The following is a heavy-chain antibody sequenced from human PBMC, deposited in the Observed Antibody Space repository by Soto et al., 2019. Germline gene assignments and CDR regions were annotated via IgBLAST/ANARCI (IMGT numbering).Heavy chain of an antibody. J-gene: IGHJ6*03. Sequence: PGGSLRLSCAASGFTFRTSAMSWVRRAPGKGLEWVSAISGSGGSTYYANSVQGRFTISRDNSKNTVYLQMGSLRPEDMAVYYCARRARPDFYYMDVWGKGTTVTVSS. CDR1: GFTFRTSA. CDR2: ISGSGGST. CDR3: ARRARPDFYYMDV. D-gene: IGHD6-6*01. V-gene: IGHV3-64*01.